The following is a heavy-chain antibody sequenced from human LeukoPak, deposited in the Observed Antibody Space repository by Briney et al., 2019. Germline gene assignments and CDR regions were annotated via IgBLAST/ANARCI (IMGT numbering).Heavy chain of an antibody. CDR1: GYPFTGYY. Sequence: ASVKVSCKASGYPFTGYYMHWVRQATGQGLEWMGWMNPNSGNTGYAQKFQGRVTMTRNTSISTAYMELSSLRSEDTAVYYCAELLDTAMVRHHDAFDIWGQGTMVTVSS. CDR2: MNPNSGNT. CDR3: AELLDTAMVRHHDAFDI. V-gene: IGHV1-8*02. D-gene: IGHD5-18*01. J-gene: IGHJ3*02.